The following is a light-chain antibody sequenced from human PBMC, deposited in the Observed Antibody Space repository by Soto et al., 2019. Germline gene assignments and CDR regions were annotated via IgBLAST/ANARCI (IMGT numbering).Light chain of an antibody. Sequence: EIVMTHSPATLSVSPGERATLSCRASQSVYSNLAWYQQKPGQAPRLLIYGTSTRATGIPARFSGSGSGTEFRLTISSLQSEDFAVYYCQQYNNWPLTFGGGTKVEIK. CDR2: GTS. V-gene: IGKV3-15*01. CDR3: QQYNNWPLT. CDR1: QSVYSN. J-gene: IGKJ4*01.